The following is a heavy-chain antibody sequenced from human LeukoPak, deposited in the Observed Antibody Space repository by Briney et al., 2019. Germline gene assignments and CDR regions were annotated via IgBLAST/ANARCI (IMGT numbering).Heavy chain of an antibody. CDR3: ASRKPYCGTGSCHETLDY. J-gene: IGHJ4*02. CDR1: GYTFTSYG. Sequence: ASVKVSCKASGYTFTSYGISWVRQAPGQGLEWMGWINTYNGSTNYAQKLQGRVTMTTDTSTSTAYMDLRSLRSDDTAVYYCASRKPYCGTGSCHETLDYWGQGTLVTVSS. D-gene: IGHD2-15*01. V-gene: IGHV1-18*01. CDR2: INTYNGST.